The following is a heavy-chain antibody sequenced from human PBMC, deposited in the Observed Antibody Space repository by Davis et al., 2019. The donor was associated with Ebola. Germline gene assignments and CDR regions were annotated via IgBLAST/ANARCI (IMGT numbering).Heavy chain of an antibody. Sequence: PSETLSPTCILPGGSITSSRYYWGWIRQPPGKGLERHGNIYHSGNTYYNPSLKSRVTIYVDTSRNQFTLKLTSVTARDTAVYYCARHRKPRMNVVQPEVTGYWFDPWGQGTLVTVSS. CDR3: ARHRKPRMNVVQPEVTGYWFDP. D-gene: IGHD2-2*01. V-gene: IGHV4-39*01. CDR2: IYHSGNT. CDR1: GGSITSSRYY. J-gene: IGHJ5*02.